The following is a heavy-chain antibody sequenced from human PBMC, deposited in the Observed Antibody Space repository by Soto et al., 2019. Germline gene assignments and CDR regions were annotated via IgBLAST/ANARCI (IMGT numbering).Heavy chain of an antibody. CDR3: ASYRVVPAANWFDP. CDR2: IYYSGST. V-gene: IGHV4-59*01. J-gene: IGHJ5*02. CDR1: GGSISSYY. Sequence: SETLSLTCTVSGGSISSYYWSWIRQPPGKGLEWIGYIYYSGSTNYNPSLKSRVTISVDTSKNQFSLKLSSVTAADTAVYYCASYRVVPAANWFDPWGQGTLVTVSS. D-gene: IGHD2-2*01.